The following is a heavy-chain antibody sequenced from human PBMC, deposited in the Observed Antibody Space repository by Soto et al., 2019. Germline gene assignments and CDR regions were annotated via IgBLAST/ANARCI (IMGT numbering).Heavy chain of an antibody. J-gene: IGHJ4*02. CDR2: INPSGGST. CDR1: GYTFTSYY. V-gene: IGHV1-46*01. D-gene: IGHD3-22*01. Sequence: ASVKVSCKASGYTFTSYYMPWVRPAPGQGLECMGIINPSGGSTSYAQKFQGRVTMTRDTSTSTVYMELSSLRSEDTAVYYCARASYYYDSSGYEDYWGQGTLVTVSS. CDR3: ARASYYYDSSGYEDY.